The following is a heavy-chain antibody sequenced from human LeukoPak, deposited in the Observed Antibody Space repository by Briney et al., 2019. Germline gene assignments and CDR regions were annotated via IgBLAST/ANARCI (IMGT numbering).Heavy chain of an antibody. CDR3: ARDSPDGSGRYYNHSPNY. J-gene: IGHJ4*02. Sequence: AASVRLSCKASGYTFSSYGVSWVRQAPGQGLEWMGWISAYNGNTNYQQKLQGRVTMTTDTFTGTAYMDLRSLRSDDTAIYYCARDSPDGSGRYYNHSPNYWGQGGLVSVSS. D-gene: IGHD3-10*01. CDR2: ISAYNGNT. V-gene: IGHV1-18*01. CDR1: GYTFSSYG.